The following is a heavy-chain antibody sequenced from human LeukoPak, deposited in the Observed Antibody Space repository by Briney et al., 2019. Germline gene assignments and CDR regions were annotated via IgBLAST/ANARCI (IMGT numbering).Heavy chain of an antibody. CDR3: ASNGIVGATTLDY. D-gene: IGHD1-26*01. V-gene: IGHV1-69*01. J-gene: IGHJ4*02. Sequence: SVKVSCKDSGGTFSSYAISWVRQAPGQGLEWMGGIIPIFGTANYAQKFQGRVTITADESTSTAYMELSSPRSEDTAVYYCASNGIVGATTLDYWGQGTLVTVSS. CDR1: GGTFSSYA. CDR2: IIPIFGTA.